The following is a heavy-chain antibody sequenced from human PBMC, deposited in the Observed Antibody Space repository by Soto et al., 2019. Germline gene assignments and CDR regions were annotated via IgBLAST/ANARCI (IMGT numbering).Heavy chain of an antibody. Sequence: QVQLVESGGGVVQPGRSLRLSCAASGFTFSDYAMHWVRQAPGKGLEWVALISSDGSNKYFADSVKGRFTISKDNSKNTLHLQMSSLRAEDTAVYYCVRDGISALMENWGQGPLVTVSS. V-gene: IGHV3-30-3*01. CDR2: ISSDGSNK. CDR1: GFTFSDYA. CDR3: VRDGISALMEN. D-gene: IGHD2-8*01. J-gene: IGHJ4*02.